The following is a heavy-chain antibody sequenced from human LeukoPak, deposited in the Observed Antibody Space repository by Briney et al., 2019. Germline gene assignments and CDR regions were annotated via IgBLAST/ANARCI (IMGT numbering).Heavy chain of an antibody. J-gene: IGHJ6*02. D-gene: IGHD3-10*01. CDR3: ARDLKGRYYGSGPYYGMDV. CDR1: GGSISSYY. CDR2: SYYSGST. Sequence: PSETLSLNCTVAGGSISSYYWSWIRQPPGKGLEWIGYSYYSGSTNYNPSLKSRVTISVDTSKNQFSLKLSSVTAADTAVYYCARDLKGRYYGSGPYYGMDVWGQGPRSPSP. V-gene: IGHV4-59*01.